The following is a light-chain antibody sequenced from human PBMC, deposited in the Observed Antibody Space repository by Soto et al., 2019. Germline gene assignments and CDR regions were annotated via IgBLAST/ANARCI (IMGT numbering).Light chain of an antibody. CDR1: QSVSSY. CDR2: GAS. J-gene: IGKJ2*01. CDR3: QHRGKWPRT. Sequence: EIVLTRSPATLSLSPGERATLSCRASQSVSSYLAWYQQKPGQAPRLLIYGASNRATDIPARFSGSGSGTDFTLIISSLEPEDFAVYYCQHRGKWPRTFGQGTKLEI. V-gene: IGKV3-11*01.